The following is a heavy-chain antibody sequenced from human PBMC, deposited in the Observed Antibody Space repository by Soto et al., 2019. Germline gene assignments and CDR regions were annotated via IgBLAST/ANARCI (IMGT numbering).Heavy chain of an antibody. CDR1: GDSVRSGTYY. Sequence: SGTLSLTCTGAGDSVRSGTYYWSWIRQPPGKGLERIGNIHYSGSTNYNPSLKSRVTMSVDTSKNQFSLKLTFVTAADTAMFYCARSSFYYDTSGYAVAWFDPWGQGTPVTVSS. J-gene: IGHJ5*02. D-gene: IGHD3-22*01. CDR2: IHYSGST. V-gene: IGHV4-61*01. CDR3: ARSSFYYDTSGYAVAWFDP.